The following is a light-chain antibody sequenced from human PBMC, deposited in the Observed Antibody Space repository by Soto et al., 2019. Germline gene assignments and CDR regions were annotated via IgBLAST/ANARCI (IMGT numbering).Light chain of an antibody. J-gene: IGKJ2*01. Sequence: AIQMTQSPPSLSASVGDRVTITCRASQGLRNALGWYQQKPGKAPKLLIYTASNFQSGVPSRFSGSGSGTDYTLTINSLQPEDFATYYCLQDYNYPYTFGQGTKVDIK. CDR1: QGLRNA. CDR2: TAS. V-gene: IGKV1-6*01. CDR3: LQDYNYPYT.